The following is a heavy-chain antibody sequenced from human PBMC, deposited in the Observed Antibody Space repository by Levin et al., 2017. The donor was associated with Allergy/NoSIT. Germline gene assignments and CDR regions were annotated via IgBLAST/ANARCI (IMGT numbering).Heavy chain of an antibody. CDR1: GYSFTNHW. V-gene: IGHV5-51*01. CDR2: VYPGDSDS. Sequence: PGGSLRLSCKGSGYSFTNHWIGWVRQMPGKGLEWMGIVYPGDSDSRYSPSFQGQVTISADKSISTAYLQWSSLRASDSAMYYCARRDSGWSLFDYWGQGTQVTVSS. J-gene: IGHJ4*02. CDR3: ARRDSGWSLFDY. D-gene: IGHD6-19*01.